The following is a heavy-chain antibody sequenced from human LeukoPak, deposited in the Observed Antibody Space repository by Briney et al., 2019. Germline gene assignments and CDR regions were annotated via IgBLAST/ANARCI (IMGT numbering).Heavy chain of an antibody. CDR1: GFTFSSYG. CDR3: AKGAVTTPRPVQNDY. Sequence: GGSLRLSCAASGFTFSSYGIHWVRQAPGKGLEWVAFIRYDGSNKYHADSVKGRFTISRDNSKNTLYLQMNSLRAEDTAVYYCAKGAVTTPRPVQNDYWGQGTLVTVSS. CDR2: IRYDGSNK. D-gene: IGHD4-17*01. V-gene: IGHV3-30*02. J-gene: IGHJ4*02.